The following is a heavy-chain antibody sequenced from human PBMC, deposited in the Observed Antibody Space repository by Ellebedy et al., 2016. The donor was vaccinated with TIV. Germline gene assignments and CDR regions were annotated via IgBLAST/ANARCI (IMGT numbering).Heavy chain of an antibody. V-gene: IGHV3-23*01. J-gene: IGHJ4*02. CDR3: AKSINEYCSDDRCYSGYYFDY. CDR1: GFTFSRYA. D-gene: IGHD2-15*01. CDR2: ISASADKT. Sequence: GGSLRLXCAASGFTFSRYAMSWVRQAPGKGLEWVSSISASADKTYYADSVKGRFTISRDNSKNTLYLQMNSLRAEDTAIYYCAKSINEYCSDDRCYSGYYFDYWGQGTLVTVSS.